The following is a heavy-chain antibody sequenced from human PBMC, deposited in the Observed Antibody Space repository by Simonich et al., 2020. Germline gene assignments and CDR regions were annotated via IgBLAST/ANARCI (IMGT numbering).Heavy chain of an antibody. V-gene: IGHV4-34*01. Sequence: QVQLQQWGAGLLKPSETLSLTCAVYGGSFSGYYWSWIRQPPGKGLEWIGEINHSGNTKYNPSLKSRVTISVDTSKNQFTLKLSSVTAADTAVDYCARGKGWKNAFDIWGQGTMVTVSS. CDR2: INHSGNT. CDR1: GGSFSGYY. CDR3: ARGKGWKNAFDI. J-gene: IGHJ3*02. D-gene: IGHD1-1*01.